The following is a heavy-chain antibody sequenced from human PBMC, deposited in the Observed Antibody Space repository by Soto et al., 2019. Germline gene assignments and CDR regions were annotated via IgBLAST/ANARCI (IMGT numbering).Heavy chain of an antibody. J-gene: IGHJ4*02. CDR3: AKVSRKGFAIDFDS. CDR2: VNPNNGDT. D-gene: IGHD3-22*01. V-gene: IGHV1-8*01. Sequence: QVQPVQSGAELKKPGASVKFSCKASGYTFSNYAMNWVRLATGQGPEWVGWVNPNNGDTGYAQKLQGRVTLTTDFSTTTAYMALTSLRSEDTAIYYCAKVSRKGFAIDFDSWGEGTLTTASS. CDR1: GYTFSNYA.